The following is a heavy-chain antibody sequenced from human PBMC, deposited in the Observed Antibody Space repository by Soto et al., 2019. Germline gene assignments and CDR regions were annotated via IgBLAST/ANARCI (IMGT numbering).Heavy chain of an antibody. CDR1: AYSFTNHD. V-gene: IGHV1-8*01. J-gene: IGHJ5*02. D-gene: IGHD3-16*01. CDR3: ARMATFGSLNWFDP. CDR2: MNPGSGDT. Sequence: ASVKVSCEASAYSFTNHDVSWLRQATGQGLEWMGWMNPGSGDTGYAQKFQGRVTMTRDISIATAYMELSSLRSDDTAIYYCARMATFGSLNWFDPWGQGTLVTVSS.